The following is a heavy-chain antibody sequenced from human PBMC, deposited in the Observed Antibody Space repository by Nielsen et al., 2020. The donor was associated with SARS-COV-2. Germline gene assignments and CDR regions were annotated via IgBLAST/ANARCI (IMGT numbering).Heavy chain of an antibody. V-gene: IGHV3-33*01. J-gene: IGHJ6*02. CDR2: IWYDGSNK. Sequence: VRQAPGKGLEWVAVIWYDGSNKYYADSVKGRFTISRDNSKNTLYLQMNSLRAEDTAVYYCARYYDILTGYYTPRIYYYYGMDVWGQGTTVTSP. CDR3: ARYYDILTGYYTPRIYYYYGMDV. D-gene: IGHD3-9*01.